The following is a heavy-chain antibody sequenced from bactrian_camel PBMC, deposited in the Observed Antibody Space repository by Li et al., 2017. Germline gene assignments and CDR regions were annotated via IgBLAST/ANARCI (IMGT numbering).Heavy chain of an antibody. D-gene: IGHD2*01. CDR2: KSSDGTI. CDR1: GYTVNSNS. Sequence: HVQLVESGGGSVQTGGSLRLSCAVSGYTVNSNSVGWFRQAPGKEREGVAGKSSDGTITYADSVKGRFVLSEDNAKTTLYQQMNSLKPEDTAMYYCAAEVRDCSYCSGGRCYPRTLGRAEANQWGQGTQVTVS. V-gene: IGHV3S53*01. CDR3: AAEVRDCSYCSGGRCYPRTLGRAEANQ. J-gene: IGHJ4*01.